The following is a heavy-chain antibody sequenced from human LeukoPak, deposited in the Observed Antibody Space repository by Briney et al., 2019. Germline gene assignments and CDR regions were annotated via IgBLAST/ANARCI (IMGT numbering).Heavy chain of an antibody. CDR2: IRHDSSDI. Sequence: PPGGSLRLSCAVSGFTFSTYSMNWVRQAPGKGLEWISFIRHDSSDIYYADSVKGRFTISRDNARDSLYLQMNSLRAEDTAVYYCAKHLPTNFFHPWGAFDIWGQGTMVTVSS. V-gene: IGHV3-48*01. CDR3: AKHLPTNFFHPWGAFDI. D-gene: IGHD2-8*01. J-gene: IGHJ3*02. CDR1: GFTFSTYS.